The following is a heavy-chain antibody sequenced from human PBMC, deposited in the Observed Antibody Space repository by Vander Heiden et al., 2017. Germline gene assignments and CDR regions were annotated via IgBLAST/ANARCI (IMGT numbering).Heavy chain of an antibody. CDR3: ATRGYYDSSGSYFDAFDI. Sequence: DVQLVESAGGLVQPGGSLRLTRAASGFTFSTYRMRWVRQAPGKGLEWVANIKQDGSEKKYVKSVKGRFTIARDNAKNSLYLQMNSLRAEDTAVYYCATRGYYDSSGSYFDAFDIWGQGTMVTVSS. D-gene: IGHD3-22*01. CDR1: GFTFSTYR. J-gene: IGHJ3*02. CDR2: IKQDGSEK. V-gene: IGHV3-7*01.